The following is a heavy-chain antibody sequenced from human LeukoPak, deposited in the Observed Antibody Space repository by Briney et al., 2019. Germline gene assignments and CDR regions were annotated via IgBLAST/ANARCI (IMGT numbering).Heavy chain of an antibody. CDR3: AREVAVDTAMVTYYYYMDV. V-gene: IGHV3-30*04. CDR1: GFTFNSYS. J-gene: IGHJ6*03. Sequence: GGSLRLSCIASGFTFNSYSMHWVRQAPGKGLEWVAVIGSDATITYYADFVKGRFTISRDNSKNTLYLQMNSLRAEDTAVYYCAREVAVDTAMVTYYYYMDVWGKGTTVTISS. D-gene: IGHD5-18*01. CDR2: IGSDATIT.